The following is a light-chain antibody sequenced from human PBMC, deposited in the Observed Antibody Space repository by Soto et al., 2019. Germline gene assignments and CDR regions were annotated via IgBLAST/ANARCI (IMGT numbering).Light chain of an antibody. CDR3: QQYNNWPPYT. J-gene: IGKJ2*01. V-gene: IGKV3-15*01. Sequence: EIVMTQSPATLSVSPGERATLSCRASQSVSSNLAWYQQQPGQAPRLLIYGASTRATGITARFSGSGSGIEFTLTISGLQSEDFAVYYCQQYNNWPPYTFGQGTKLEIK. CDR2: GAS. CDR1: QSVSSN.